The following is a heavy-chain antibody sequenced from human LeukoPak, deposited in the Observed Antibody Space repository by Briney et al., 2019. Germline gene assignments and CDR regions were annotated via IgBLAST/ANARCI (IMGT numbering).Heavy chain of an antibody. Sequence: PGGSLRLSCAAPGFTFSSYWMSWVRQAPGKGLEWVANIKQDGSEKYYVDSVKGRFTISRDNAKNSLYLQMNSLRAEDTAVYYCARSPDSTYYYYYMDVWGKGTTVTVSS. J-gene: IGHJ6*03. CDR1: GFTFSSYW. CDR2: IKQDGSEK. D-gene: IGHD6-13*01. CDR3: ARSPDSTYYYYYMDV. V-gene: IGHV3-7*01.